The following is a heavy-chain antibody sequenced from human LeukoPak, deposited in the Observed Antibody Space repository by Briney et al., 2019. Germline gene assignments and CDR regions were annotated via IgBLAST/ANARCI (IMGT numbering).Heavy chain of an antibody. J-gene: IGHJ6*02. CDR3: ARTASRTGYYYYFGMDV. V-gene: IGHV4-59*01. D-gene: IGHD5-18*01. CDR2: IYYSGST. Sequence: SETLSLPCTVSGGSITYYYWSWLRQPPGKGLEWIGYIYYSGSTTYNPSLQSRVTISVDTSKNQLSLKLNSVTGADTAVYYCARTASRTGYYYYFGMDVWGQGTTVTVSS. CDR1: GGSITYYY.